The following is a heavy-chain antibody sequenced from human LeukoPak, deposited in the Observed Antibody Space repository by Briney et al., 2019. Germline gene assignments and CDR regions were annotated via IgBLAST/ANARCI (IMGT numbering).Heavy chain of an antibody. D-gene: IGHD5-18*01. V-gene: IGHV3-66*01. CDR2: IYSDGIT. CDR1: GFTVSSNY. J-gene: IGHJ4*02. CDR3: AKKDIQLWSPIDY. Sequence: GGSLRLSCAASGFTVSSNYMSWVRQAPGKGLEWVSIIYSDGITYYADSVKGRFTISRDNSKNTLYLQMNSLRAEDTAVYYCAKKDIQLWSPIDYWGQGTLVTVSS.